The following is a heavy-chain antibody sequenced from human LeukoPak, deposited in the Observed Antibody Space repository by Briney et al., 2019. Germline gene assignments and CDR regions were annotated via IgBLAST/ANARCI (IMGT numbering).Heavy chain of an antibody. V-gene: IGHV5-10-1*01. Sequence: GESLKISCKGSGYSFTSYWISRVRQMPGRGLEWMGRIDPSDSYTNYSPSFQGHVTISADKSISTAYLQWSSLKASDTAMYFCGRGRGKDDYWGQGTLVTVSS. CDR3: GRGRGKDDY. CDR2: IDPSDSYT. CDR1: GYSFTSYW. J-gene: IGHJ4*02. D-gene: IGHD3-16*01.